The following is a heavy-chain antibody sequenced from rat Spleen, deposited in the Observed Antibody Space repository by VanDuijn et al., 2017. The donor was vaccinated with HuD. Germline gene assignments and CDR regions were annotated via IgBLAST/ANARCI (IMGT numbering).Heavy chain of an antibody. CDR1: GFIFSNYY. CDR2: ISSSGSRT. J-gene: IGHJ3*01. V-gene: IGHV5-25*01. Sequence: EVQLVESGGGLVQPGRSMRLSCAASGFIFSNYYMAWVRQAPKKGLEWVATISSSGSRTFYPDSVKGRFTISRDNTKSSLYLQINSLNSEDTATYYCTTRPYYSSLNWFPYWGQGTLVTVSS. CDR3: TTRPYYSSLNWFPY. D-gene: IGHD1-2*01.